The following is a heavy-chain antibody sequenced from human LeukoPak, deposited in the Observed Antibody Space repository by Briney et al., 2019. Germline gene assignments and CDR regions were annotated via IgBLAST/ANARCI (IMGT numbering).Heavy chain of an antibody. CDR3: ARVAYCGGDCYSYYFDY. CDR2: ISSSSAYM. CDR1: GFTFSSYT. V-gene: IGHV3-21*01. D-gene: IGHD2-21*02. Sequence: GGSLRLSCAASGFTFSSYTMNWVRQAPGKGLEWVSSISSSSAYMHYADSVKGRFTSSRDNAKNSLYLQMNSLRAEDTAVYYCARVAYCGGDCYSYYFDYWGQETLVTVSS. J-gene: IGHJ4*02.